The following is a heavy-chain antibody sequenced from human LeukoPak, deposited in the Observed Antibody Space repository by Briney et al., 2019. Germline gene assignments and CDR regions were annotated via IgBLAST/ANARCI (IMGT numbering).Heavy chain of an antibody. J-gene: IGHJ4*02. CDR2: ISSSSSTI. D-gene: IGHD5-18*01. V-gene: IGHV3-48*01. CDR1: GFTFSSYS. Sequence: GGSLRLSCAASGFTFSSYSMNWVRQAPGKGLEWVSYISSSSSTIYYADSVKGRFTISRDNAKNSLYLQMNSLRAEDTAVYYCARGYSEIDYWGQGTLVTVSS. CDR3: ARGYSEIDY.